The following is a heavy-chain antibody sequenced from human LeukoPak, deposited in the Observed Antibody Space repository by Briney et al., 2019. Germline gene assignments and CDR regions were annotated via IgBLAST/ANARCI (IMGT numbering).Heavy chain of an antibody. CDR2: IYYSGST. CDR1: GGSISSSSYY. D-gene: IGHD5-12*01. Sequence: SETLSLTCAVSGGSISSSSYYWGWIRQPPGKGLEWFGSIYYSGSTYYNPSLKSRVTISVDTSKNQFSLKLSSVTAADTAVYYCTRVATYELDYWGQGTLVTVSS. V-gene: IGHV4-39*01. CDR3: TRVATYELDY. J-gene: IGHJ4*02.